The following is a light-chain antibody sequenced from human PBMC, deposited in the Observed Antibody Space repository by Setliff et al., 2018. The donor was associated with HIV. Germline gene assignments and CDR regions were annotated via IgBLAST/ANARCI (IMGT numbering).Light chain of an antibody. CDR3: SSYTSSSTYV. CDR2: EVS. Sequence: SALTQPAYVSGSPGQSITLSCTGTSSDVGGYNSVSWYQQHPGKAPKLMIYEVSNRPSGVSNRFSGSKSGNTASLTISGLQAEDEADYYCSSYTSSSTYVFGTGIKVTVL. J-gene: IGLJ1*01. CDR1: SSDVGGYNS. V-gene: IGLV2-14*01.